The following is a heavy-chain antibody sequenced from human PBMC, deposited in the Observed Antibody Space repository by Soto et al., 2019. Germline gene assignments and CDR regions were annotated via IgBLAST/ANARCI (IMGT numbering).Heavy chain of an antibody. J-gene: IGHJ4*02. Sequence: EVQLVESGGGLVQPGRSLRLSCAPSGFSFAEYGMHWVRQAPGKGPEWVSGISWDSGDIGYADSVKGRFTISRDNAKNSLYLQMNSLRAEDTALYYCAKVGGYCSTPTCYYFDSWGLGTLVTVSS. D-gene: IGHD2-2*03. CDR1: GFSFAEYG. CDR2: ISWDSGDI. V-gene: IGHV3-9*01. CDR3: AKVGGYCSTPTCYYFDS.